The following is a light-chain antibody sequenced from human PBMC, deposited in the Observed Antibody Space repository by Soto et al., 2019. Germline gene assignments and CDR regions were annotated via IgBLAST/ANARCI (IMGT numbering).Light chain of an antibody. Sequence: QSALTQPASVSGSLGQSITISHTGTSSDVGGYNFVSWYQQHPGKAPKLMIYDVAIRPSGVSNRFSGSKSGSTASLISSWLQTEVEADYCCVSYTSSTTYVFGTGTKVTVL. J-gene: IGLJ1*01. CDR3: VSYTSSTTYV. V-gene: IGLV2-14*01. CDR2: DVA. CDR1: SSDVGGYNF.